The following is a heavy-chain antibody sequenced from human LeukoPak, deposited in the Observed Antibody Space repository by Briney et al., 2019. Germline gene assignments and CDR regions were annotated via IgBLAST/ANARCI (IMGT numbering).Heavy chain of an antibody. V-gene: IGHV3-30*02. Sequence: PGGSLRLSCAASGFNFRGYAMHWVRLVPGKGLEWVAFLRFDGSNEKYAESLKGRFTISRDNSKNTLYLQMNSLRAEDTAVYYCAKDVAAAGFDYWGQGTLVTVSS. CDR1: GFNFRGYA. D-gene: IGHD6-13*01. CDR2: LRFDGSNE. CDR3: AKDVAAAGFDY. J-gene: IGHJ4*02.